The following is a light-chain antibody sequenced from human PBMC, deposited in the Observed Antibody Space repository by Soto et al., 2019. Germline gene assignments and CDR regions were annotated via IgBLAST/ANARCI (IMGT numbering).Light chain of an antibody. Sequence: IVLTQSPGTLSLSPGERATLSCRASQSVYSGYVAWYQQKPGQAPKLLIYEASIRATGIPDRFSGSGSGTDFTLTISRLEPEDFAVYYCQQYGSAAPWTFGQGTGVDFK. CDR2: EAS. J-gene: IGKJ1*01. CDR1: QSVYSGY. CDR3: QQYGSAAPWT. V-gene: IGKV3-20*01.